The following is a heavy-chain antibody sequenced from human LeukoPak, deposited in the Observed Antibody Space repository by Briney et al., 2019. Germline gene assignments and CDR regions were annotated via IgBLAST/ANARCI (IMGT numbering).Heavy chain of an antibody. Sequence: PGGSLRLSCAVSGFTFSDHYMDWVRQAPGKGLEGVGRIRNKANSYTTEYAASVRGRFTISRDDSKNSLYLQMNSLKTEDTAVYYCVRVGLANCGGDCSSWGQGTLATVSS. V-gene: IGHV3-72*01. CDR3: VRVGLANCGGDCSS. CDR2: IRNKANSYTT. D-gene: IGHD2-21*02. CDR1: GFTFSDHY. J-gene: IGHJ4*02.